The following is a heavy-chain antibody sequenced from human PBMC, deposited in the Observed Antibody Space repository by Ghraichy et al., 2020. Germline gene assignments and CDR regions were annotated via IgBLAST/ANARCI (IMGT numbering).Heavy chain of an antibody. CDR1: GFMFNIYS. Sequence: GRSLRLSCAASGFMFNIYSMNWVRQAPGKGLEWVSYISSSSSGIYYADSVKGRFTMSRDNAKNSLYLQMNSLRDEDTAVYYCARESDHLIDYWGQGTLVTVSS. CDR2: ISSSSSGI. J-gene: IGHJ4*02. V-gene: IGHV3-48*02. CDR3: ARESDHLIDY. D-gene: IGHD2-21*02.